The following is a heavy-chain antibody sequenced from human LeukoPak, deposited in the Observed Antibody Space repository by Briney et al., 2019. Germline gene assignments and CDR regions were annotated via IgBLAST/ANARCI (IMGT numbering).Heavy chain of an antibody. V-gene: IGHV5-51*01. D-gene: IGHD2/OR15-2a*01. Sequence: GESLKISCKGSGYRFTNYWIGWVRQMPGKGLEWMGIIYPGDSDTRYSPSFQGQVTISADKSSSTAYLQWGSLKDSDTAIYYCARWGGVSIDFWGQGTLATVSS. CDR3: ARWGGVSIDF. J-gene: IGHJ4*02. CDR1: GYRFTNYW. CDR2: IYPGDSDT.